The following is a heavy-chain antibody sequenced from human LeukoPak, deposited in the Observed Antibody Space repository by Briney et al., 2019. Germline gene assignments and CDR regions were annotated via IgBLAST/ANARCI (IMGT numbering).Heavy chain of an antibody. J-gene: IGHJ4*02. CDR3: AKDGAWLRFDD. CDR2: ISGSGGST. CDR1: GFTFSSYG. D-gene: IGHD5-12*01. V-gene: IGHV3-23*01. Sequence: GGSLRLSCAASGFTFSSYGMSWVRQAPGKGLEWVSAISGSGGSTYYADSVKGRFTISRDNSKNTLYLQMNSLRAEDTAVYCCAKDGAWLRFDDWGQGILVTVSS.